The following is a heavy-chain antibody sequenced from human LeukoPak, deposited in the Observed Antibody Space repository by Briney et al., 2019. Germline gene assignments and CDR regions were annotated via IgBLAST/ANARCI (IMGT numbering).Heavy chain of an antibody. Sequence: VASVKVSRKASGYTFTGYYMHWVRQAPGQGLEWMGWINPNSGGTNYAQKFQGRVTMTRDTSISTAYMELSRLRSDDTAVYYCATLNGLRFLEWLSPQDYYMDVWGKGTTVTVSS. J-gene: IGHJ6*03. CDR1: GYTFTGYY. V-gene: IGHV1-2*02. D-gene: IGHD3-3*01. CDR3: ATLNGLRFLEWLSPQDYYMDV. CDR2: INPNSGGT.